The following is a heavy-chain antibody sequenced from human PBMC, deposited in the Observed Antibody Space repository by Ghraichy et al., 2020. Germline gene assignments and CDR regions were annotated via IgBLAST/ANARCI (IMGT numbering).Heavy chain of an antibody. CDR2: INHSGST. Sequence: SETLSLTCAVYGGSFSGYYWSWIRQPPGKGLEWIGEINHSGSTNYNPSLKSRVTISVDTSKNQFSLKLSSVTAADTAVYYCARDVVPQSFQHWGQGTLVTVSS. V-gene: IGHV4-34*01. J-gene: IGHJ1*01. CDR3: ARDVVPQSFQH. CDR1: GGSFSGYY. D-gene: IGHD2-15*01.